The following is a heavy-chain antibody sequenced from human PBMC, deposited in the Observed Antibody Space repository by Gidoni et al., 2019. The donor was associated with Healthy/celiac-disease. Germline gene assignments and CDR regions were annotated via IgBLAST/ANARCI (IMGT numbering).Heavy chain of an antibody. D-gene: IGHD3-9*01. V-gene: IGHV3-23*01. Sequence: EVQLLESGGGLVQPGGSLRLSCAASGFTFSSYAMSWVRQAPGKGLEWVSAISGSGGSTYYADSVKGRFTISRDNSKNTLYLQMNSLRAEDTAVYYCACAQEYYDILTGYYNYYYYYGMDVWGQGTTVTVSS. CDR2: ISGSGGST. CDR1: GFTFSSYA. CDR3: ACAQEYYDILTGYYNYYYYYGMDV. J-gene: IGHJ6*02.